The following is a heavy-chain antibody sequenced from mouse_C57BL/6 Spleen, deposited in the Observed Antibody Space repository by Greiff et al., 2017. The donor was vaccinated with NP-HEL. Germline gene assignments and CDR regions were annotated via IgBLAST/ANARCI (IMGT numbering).Heavy chain of an antibody. J-gene: IGHJ4*01. CDR1: GYSFTAYN. CDR3: ARSGNYYYAMDY. CDR2: INPNYGTP. Sequence: EVQLQQSGPELVKPGASVKLSCKASGYSFTAYNLNWVKQSNGKSLEWIGVINPNYGTPSSNKTFNGTATLPVDQSTITAYMQRNSLTSEDSAVYYCARSGNYYYAMDYWGQGTSVTVAS. D-gene: IGHD2-1*01. V-gene: IGHV1-39*01.